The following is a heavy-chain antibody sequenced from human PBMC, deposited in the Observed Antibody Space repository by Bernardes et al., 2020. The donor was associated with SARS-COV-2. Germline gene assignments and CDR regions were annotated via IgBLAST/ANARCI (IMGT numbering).Heavy chain of an antibody. Sequence: GGSLRLSCAASGFTFSSYSMNWVRQAPGKGLEWVSYISSSSSSIYYADSVKGRFTISRDNAKNSLYLQMNSLRAEDTGVYYCARDRGIAEAGTHWFDPWGQGTLVTVSS. CDR3: ARDRGIAEAGTHWFDP. D-gene: IGHD6-13*01. J-gene: IGHJ5*02. V-gene: IGHV3-48*01. CDR1: GFTFSSYS. CDR2: ISSSSSSI.